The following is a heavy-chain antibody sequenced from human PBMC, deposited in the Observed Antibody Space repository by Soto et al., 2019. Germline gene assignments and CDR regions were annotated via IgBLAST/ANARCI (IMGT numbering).Heavy chain of an antibody. Sequence: GGSLRLSCAASGFTVSSNYMSWVRQAPGKGLEWVSVIYSGGSTYYADSVKGRFTISRDNSKNTLYLQMNSLRAEDTAVYYCARDYRVAATITSYYYGMDVWGQGTTVTVSS. CDR1: GFTVSSNY. J-gene: IGHJ6*02. CDR2: IYSGGST. D-gene: IGHD2-15*01. CDR3: ARDYRVAATITSYYYGMDV. V-gene: IGHV3-53*01.